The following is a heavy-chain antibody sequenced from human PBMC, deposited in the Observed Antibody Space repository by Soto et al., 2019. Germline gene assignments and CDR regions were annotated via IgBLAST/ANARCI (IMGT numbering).Heavy chain of an antibody. V-gene: IGHV1-69*06. CDR1: GGTFSSYA. CDR2: IIPIFGTA. J-gene: IGHJ6*02. CDR3: ARGTYYSSGWYGGYYYYGMDV. Sequence: ASVKVSCKASGGTFSSYAISWVRQAPGQGLEWMGGIIPIFGTANYAQKFQGRVTITADKSTSTAYMELSSLRSEDTAVYYCARGTYYSSGWYGGYYYYGMDVWGQGTTVTV. D-gene: IGHD6-19*01.